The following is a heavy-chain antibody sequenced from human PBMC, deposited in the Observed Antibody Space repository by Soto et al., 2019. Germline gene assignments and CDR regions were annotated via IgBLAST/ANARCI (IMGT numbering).Heavy chain of an antibody. D-gene: IGHD3-3*01. CDR2: IYYSGST. V-gene: IGHV4-30-4*01. J-gene: IGHJ5*02. CDR3: ARLNYDFSAATNWFDP. Sequence: SETLSLTCTVSGGSISSGDYYWSWIRQPPGKGLEWIGYIYYSGSTYYNPSLKSRVTISVDTSKNQFSLKLSSVTAADTAVYYCARLNYDFSAATNWFDPWGQGTLVTVSS. CDR1: GGSISSGDYY.